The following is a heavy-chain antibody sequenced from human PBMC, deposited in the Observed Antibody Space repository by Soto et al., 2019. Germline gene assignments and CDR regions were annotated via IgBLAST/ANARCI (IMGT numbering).Heavy chain of an antibody. CDR2: IKQDGSEK. J-gene: IGHJ4*02. V-gene: IGHV3-7*01. CDR3: ARVPGYSSGWWVDY. D-gene: IGHD6-19*01. Sequence: EVQLVESGGGLVQPGGSLRLSCAASGFTFSSYWMSWVRQAPGKGLEWVANIKQDGSEKYYVDSVKGRFTISRDNAKNSRYLQMNSLRAEDTAVYYCARVPGYSSGWWVDYWGQGTLVTVSS. CDR1: GFTFSSYW.